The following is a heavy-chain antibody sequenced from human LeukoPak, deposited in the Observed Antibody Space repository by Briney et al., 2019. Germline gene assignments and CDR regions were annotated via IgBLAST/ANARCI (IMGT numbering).Heavy chain of an antibody. CDR3: ARPPSAVHWYFDL. Sequence: SETLSLTCAVSGYSISSGYYWGWIRQPPGKGLEWIGSIYHSGSTYYNPSLKSRVTISVDTSKNQFSLELSSVTAADTAVYYCARPPSAVHWYFDLWGRGTLVTVSS. J-gene: IGHJ2*01. V-gene: IGHV4-38-2*01. CDR2: IYHSGST. D-gene: IGHD2-2*01. CDR1: GYSISSGYY.